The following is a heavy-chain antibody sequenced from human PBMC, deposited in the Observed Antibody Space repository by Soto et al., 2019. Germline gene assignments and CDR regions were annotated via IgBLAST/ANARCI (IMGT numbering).Heavy chain of an antibody. D-gene: IGHD2-15*01. V-gene: IGHV3-72*01. CDR2: VKNKANSYTT. CDR1: GFTFSDHY. J-gene: IGHJ4*02. CDR3: TRVHLGAPTRYFDY. Sequence: EVQLVESGGGLVQPGGSLRLSCAASGFTFSDHYMDWVRQAPGKGLEWVGRVKNKANSYTTEYAASVKGRCTISRDDSRDLLFLQMNRLKTDDTALYYCTRVHLGAPTRYFDYWGQGALVTVSS.